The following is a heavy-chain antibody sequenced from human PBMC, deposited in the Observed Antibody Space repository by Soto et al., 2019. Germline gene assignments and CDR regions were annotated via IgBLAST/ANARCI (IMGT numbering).Heavy chain of an antibody. J-gene: IGHJ4*02. CDR1: GGSISSYY. CDR2: IYYSGST. Sequence: QVQLQESGPGLVKPSETLSLTCTVSGGSISSYYWSWIRQPPGKGLEWIGYIYYSGSTNYNPSLTSRVTISVDTSKNQFSLKLSSVTAADTAVYYCAGGQQLVLEFDYWGQGTLVTVSS. V-gene: IGHV4-59*01. D-gene: IGHD6-13*01. CDR3: AGGQQLVLEFDY.